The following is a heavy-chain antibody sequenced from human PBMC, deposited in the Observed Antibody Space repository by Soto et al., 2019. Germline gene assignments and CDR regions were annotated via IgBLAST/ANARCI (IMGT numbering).Heavy chain of an antibody. CDR2: ISSSSSYI. J-gene: IGHJ6*02. CDR1: GFTFSSYS. Sequence: EVQLVESGGGLVKPGGSLRLSCAASGFTFSSYSMNWVRQAPGKGLEWVSSISSSSSYIYYAYSVKGRFTISRDNAKNSLYLQMTSLRAEDTAVYYCARDAATSPYYSYGMDVWGQGTTVTVSS. CDR3: ARDAATSPYYSYGMDV. V-gene: IGHV3-21*01. D-gene: IGHD2-15*01.